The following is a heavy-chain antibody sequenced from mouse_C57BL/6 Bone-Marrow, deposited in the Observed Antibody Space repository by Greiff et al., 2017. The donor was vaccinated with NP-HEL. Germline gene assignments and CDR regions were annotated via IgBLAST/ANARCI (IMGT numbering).Heavy chain of an antibody. J-gene: IGHJ2*01. CDR2: INPYNGGT. CDR1: GYTFTDYY. V-gene: IGHV1-19*01. D-gene: IGHD1-1*01. Sequence: EVKLQESGPVLVKPGASVKMSCKASGYTFTDYYMNWVKQSHGKSLEWIGVINPYNGGTSYNQKFKGKATLTVDKSSSTAYMELNSLTSEDSAVYYCANYYGSSYFDYWGQGTTLTVSS. CDR3: ANYYGSSYFDY.